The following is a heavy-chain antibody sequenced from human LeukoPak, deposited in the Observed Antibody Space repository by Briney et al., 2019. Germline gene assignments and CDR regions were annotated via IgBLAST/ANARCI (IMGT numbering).Heavy chain of an antibody. J-gene: IGHJ4*02. CDR3: ASSRYDSSGYYGIIGY. D-gene: IGHD3-22*01. CDR1: GFTFSSYG. V-gene: IGHV3-21*01. Sequence: GGSLRLSCAASGFTFSSYGMSWVRQAPGKGLEWVSSIRRSSNYKYYADSVKGRFTISRDNAKNSLYLQMNSLRAEDTALYYCASSRYDSSGYYGIIGYWGQGTLVTVSS. CDR2: IRRSSNYK.